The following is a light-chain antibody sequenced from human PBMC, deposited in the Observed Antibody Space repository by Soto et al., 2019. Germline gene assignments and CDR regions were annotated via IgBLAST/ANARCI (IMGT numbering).Light chain of an antibody. J-gene: IGLJ3*02. CDR1: SGHSSYA. V-gene: IGLV4-69*01. Sequence: QLVLTQSPSASASLGASVKLTCTLSSGHSSYAIAWHQLQPQKGPRSLMKLDSDGSHTKGDGIPDRFSGSSSGAERYLIISSLQSEDEADYYCQTWGTGFQVFGGGTKLTVL. CDR2: LDSDGSH. CDR3: QTWGTGFQV.